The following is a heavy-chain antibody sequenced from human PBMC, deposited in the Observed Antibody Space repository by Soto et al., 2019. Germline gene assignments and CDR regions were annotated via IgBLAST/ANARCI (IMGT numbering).Heavy chain of an antibody. D-gene: IGHD3-16*01. Sequence: EVLLVASGGGLAKPGGSLRLSCAASGFTFSAYNMNWVRQAPGKGLEWVSSISSSSSYIYYADSVKGRFTISRDNAKHSLYLQMTSLRAEDTAVYYCAREGDSASLEYWGQGNLVTVSS. CDR2: ISSSSSYI. V-gene: IGHV3-21*02. CDR3: AREGDSASLEY. CDR1: GFTFSAYN. J-gene: IGHJ4*02.